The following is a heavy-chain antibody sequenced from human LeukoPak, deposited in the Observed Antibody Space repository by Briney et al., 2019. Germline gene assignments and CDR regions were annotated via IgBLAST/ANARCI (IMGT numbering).Heavy chain of an antibody. J-gene: IGHJ4*02. CDR3: ARDRGDDTVSYFDY. V-gene: IGHV1-69*13. Sequence: GASVKVSCKASGGTFSSYAISWVRRAPGQGLEWMGGIIPIFGTANYAQKFQGRVTITADESTSTAYMELSSLRSDDTAVYYCARDRGDDTVSYFDYWGQGTLVTVSS. CDR1: GGTFSSYA. CDR2: IIPIFGTA. D-gene: IGHD3-22*01.